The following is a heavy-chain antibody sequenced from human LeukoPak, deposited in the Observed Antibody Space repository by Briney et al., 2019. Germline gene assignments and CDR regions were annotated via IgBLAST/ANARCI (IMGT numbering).Heavy chain of an antibody. J-gene: IGHJ3*02. CDR2: IYSGGST. CDR1: GSTVSSNY. V-gene: IGHV3-53*01. CDR3: ARAPHYYDSSGLGVGAFDI. Sequence: GGSLRLSCAASGSTVSSNYMSWVRQAPGKGLEWVSVIYSGGSTYYADSVKGRFTISRDNSKNTLYLQMNSLRAEDTAVYYCARAPHYYDSSGLGVGAFDIWGQGTMVTVSS. D-gene: IGHD3-22*01.